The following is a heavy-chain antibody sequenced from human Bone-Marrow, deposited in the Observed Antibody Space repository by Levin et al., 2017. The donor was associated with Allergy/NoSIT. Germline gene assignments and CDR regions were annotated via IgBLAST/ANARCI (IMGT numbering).Heavy chain of an antibody. J-gene: IGHJ4*02. D-gene: IGHD6-19*01. CDR3: ARKYSSAWCFDY. V-gene: IGHV3-7*01. Sequence: ETLSLTCTVSGGSISSSSYYWGWIRQPPGKGLEWVANIKQDGTEKNYVDSVKGRFTISRDNANNALHLQMSSLRVEDTAVYFCARKYSSAWCFDYWGQGILVAVSS. CDR2: IKQDGTEK. CDR1: GGSISSSSYY.